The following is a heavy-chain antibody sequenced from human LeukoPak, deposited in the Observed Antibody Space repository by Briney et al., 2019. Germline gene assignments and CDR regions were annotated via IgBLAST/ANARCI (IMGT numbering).Heavy chain of an antibody. CDR2: INHSGST. CDR1: GGSISSSSYY. CDR3: ARGVKYYYGSGYYFDY. J-gene: IGHJ4*02. Sequence: PSETLSLTCTVSGGSISSSSYYWSWIRQPPGKGLEWIGEINHSGSTNYNPSLKSRVTISVDTSKNQFSLKLSSVAAADTAVYYCARGVKYYYGSGYYFDYWGQGTLVTVSS. V-gene: IGHV4-39*07. D-gene: IGHD3-10*01.